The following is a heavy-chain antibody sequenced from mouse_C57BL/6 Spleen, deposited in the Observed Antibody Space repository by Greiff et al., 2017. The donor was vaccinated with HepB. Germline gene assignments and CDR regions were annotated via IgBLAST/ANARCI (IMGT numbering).Heavy chain of an antibody. Sequence: VQLVESGAELARPGASVKMSCKASGYTFTSYTMHWVKQRPGQGLEWIGYINPSSGYTKYNQKFKDKATLTADKSSSTAYMQLSSLTSEDSAVYYCATYYDYYFDYWGQGTTLTVSS. CDR1: GYTFTSYT. J-gene: IGHJ2*01. V-gene: IGHV1-4*01. CDR2: INPSSGYT. D-gene: IGHD2-4*01. CDR3: ATYYDYYFDY.